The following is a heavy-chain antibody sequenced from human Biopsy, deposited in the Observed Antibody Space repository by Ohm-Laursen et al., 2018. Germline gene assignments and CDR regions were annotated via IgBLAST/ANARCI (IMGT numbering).Heavy chain of an antibody. CDR1: GGSISGYH. Sequence: SQTLSFTCTVSGGSISGYHWSWIRKSPGKGLEWLAYTSYTGGITSNPSLNGRATMSLDTSKNQFSLRLIYVTAADTAVYYCARMPHFDYWGQGILVTVSS. V-gene: IGHV4-59*01. D-gene: IGHD2-2*01. J-gene: IGHJ4*02. CDR2: TSYTGGI. CDR3: ARMPHFDY.